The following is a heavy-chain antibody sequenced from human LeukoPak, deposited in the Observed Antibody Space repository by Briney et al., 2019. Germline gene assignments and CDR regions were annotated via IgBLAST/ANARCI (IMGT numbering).Heavy chain of an antibody. CDR1: GYTFTGYY. CDR3: ARDSDYYDFVEFDY. Sequence: ASVKVSCKASGYTFTGYYMHWVRQAPGQGLEWMGWINPNSGGTNYAQKFQGRVTMTRDTSISTAYMELSRLRSDDTAVYYCARDSDYYDFVEFDYWGQGTLVTVSS. D-gene: IGHD3-3*01. V-gene: IGHV1-2*02. CDR2: INPNSGGT. J-gene: IGHJ4*02.